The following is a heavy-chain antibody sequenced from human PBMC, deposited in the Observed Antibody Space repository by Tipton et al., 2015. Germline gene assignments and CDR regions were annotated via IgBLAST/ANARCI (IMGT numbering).Heavy chain of an antibody. CDR2: ITTNGYST. V-gene: IGHV3-64*04. CDR3: ATGGDVYRD. Sequence: SLRLSCSAAGFTLSRYAMNWVRQAPGKGLEYVSAITTNGYSTYYADSVRGRFTISRDNSKNTLYLQMNGLRAEDTAVYHCATGGDVYRDWGQGIQVTVSS. CDR1: GFTLSRYA. J-gene: IGHJ1*01. D-gene: IGHD2-21*02.